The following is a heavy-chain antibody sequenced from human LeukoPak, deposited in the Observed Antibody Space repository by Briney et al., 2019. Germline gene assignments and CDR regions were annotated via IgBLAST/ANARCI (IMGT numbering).Heavy chain of an antibody. J-gene: IGHJ5*02. V-gene: IGHV1-8*01. CDR1: GYTFTSYD. CDR3: ARGRRYCGGDCYLNWFDP. Sequence: ASVTLSCTASGYTFTSYDINWVRQATGQGLEWMGWMNPNSGNTGYAQKFQGRVTMTRNTSISTAYMELSSLRSEDTAVYYCARGRRYCGGDCYLNWFDPWGQGTLVTVSS. D-gene: IGHD2-21*02. CDR2: MNPNSGNT.